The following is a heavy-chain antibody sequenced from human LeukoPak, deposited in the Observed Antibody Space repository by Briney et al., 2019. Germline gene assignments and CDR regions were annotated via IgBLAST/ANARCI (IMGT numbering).Heavy chain of an antibody. V-gene: IGHV3-7*01. CDR1: GFTFSSYW. CDR2: VKQDGSEK. CDR3: ARTRGYSYGTYFDY. Sequence: GGSLRLSCAASGFTFSSYWMSWVRQAPGKGLEWVANVKQDGSEKYYVDSVKGRFTISRDNAKNSLYLQMNSLRAEDTAVYYCARTRGYSYGTYFDYWGQGTLVTVSS. D-gene: IGHD5-18*01. J-gene: IGHJ4*02.